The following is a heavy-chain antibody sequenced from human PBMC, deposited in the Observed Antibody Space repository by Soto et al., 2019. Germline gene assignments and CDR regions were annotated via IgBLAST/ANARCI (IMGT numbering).Heavy chain of an antibody. CDR3: ARSLSASSGWFDP. V-gene: IGHV4-30-4*01. CDR2: IYKSGRT. J-gene: IGHJ5*02. Sequence: SSETLSLTCAVSGDSIGSGDFYWTWIRQSPGKGLEYIGYIYKSGRTYYNPSLKSRPVISLDTSKSQFFLSLSSVTAADTAMYYCARSLSASSGWFDPWGQGTLVTSPQ. D-gene: IGHD6-6*01. CDR1: GDSIGSGDFY.